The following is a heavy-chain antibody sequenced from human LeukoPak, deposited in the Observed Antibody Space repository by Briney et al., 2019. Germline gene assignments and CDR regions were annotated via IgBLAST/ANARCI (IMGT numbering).Heavy chain of an antibody. CDR1: GGSVSSGTYY. V-gene: IGHV4-61*01. Sequence: PSETLSLTCTVSGGSVSSGTYYWSWIRQPPGKGLEWIGYIYYSGSTNYNPSLKSRVTISVDTSKNQFSLKLISVTAADTAVYYCARDRVRGNSNPFFDYWGQGTLVTVSS. CDR3: ARDRVRGNSNPFFDY. CDR2: IYYSGST. J-gene: IGHJ4*02. D-gene: IGHD4-11*01.